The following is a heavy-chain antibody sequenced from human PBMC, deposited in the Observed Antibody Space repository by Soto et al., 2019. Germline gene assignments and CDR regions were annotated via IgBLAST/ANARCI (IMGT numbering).Heavy chain of an antibody. CDR2: IYYSGST. CDR1: GGSISSSSYY. D-gene: IGHD3-3*01. CDR3: ARHYDFWSGYYMPLDWFDP. J-gene: IGHJ5*02. Sequence: SETLSLTCTVSGGSISSSSYYWGWIRQPPGKGLEWIGSIYYSGSTYYNPSLKSRVTISVDTSKNQFSLKLSSVTAADTAVYYCARHYDFWSGYYMPLDWFDPWGQGTLVTVSS. V-gene: IGHV4-39*01.